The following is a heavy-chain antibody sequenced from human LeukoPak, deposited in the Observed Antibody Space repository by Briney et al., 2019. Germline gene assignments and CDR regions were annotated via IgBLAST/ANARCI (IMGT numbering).Heavy chain of an antibody. V-gene: IGHV7-4-1*02. CDR2: INTNTGNP. CDR1: GYTSTSYA. Sequence: ASVKVSCKASGYTSTSYAMNWVRQAPGQGLEWMGWINTNTGNPTYAQGFTGRFVFSLDTSVSTAYLQISSLKAEDTAVYYCAIASYYYDSSGPTSWFDPWGQGTLVTVSS. D-gene: IGHD3-22*01. J-gene: IGHJ5*02. CDR3: AIASYYYDSSGPTSWFDP.